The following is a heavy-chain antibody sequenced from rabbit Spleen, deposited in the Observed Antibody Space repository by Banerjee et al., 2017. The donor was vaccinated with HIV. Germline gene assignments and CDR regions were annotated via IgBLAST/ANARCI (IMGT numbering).Heavy chain of an antibody. Sequence: QEQLEESGGDLVKPGASLTLTCKASGFTLSSYWICWVRQAPGKGLEWIACIYAGVGGTPYYASWAKGRFTIAKTASPTVTLQMTSLTAADTATYFCARGGGDHFPFNLWGHGTLVTVS. D-gene: IGHD2-1*01. CDR3: ARGGGDHFPFNL. CDR2: IYAGVGGTP. J-gene: IGHJ4*01. V-gene: IGHV1S45*01. CDR1: GFTLSSYW.